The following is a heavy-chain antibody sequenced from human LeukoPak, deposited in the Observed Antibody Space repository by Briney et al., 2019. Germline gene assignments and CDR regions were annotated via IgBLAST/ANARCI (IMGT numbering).Heavy chain of an antibody. J-gene: IGHJ4*02. Sequence: PGGSLRLSCAASGFTFGSYNMNWVRQAPGKGLEWVSSISSSSSYIYYADSVKGRFTISRDNAKNSLYLQMNSLRAEDTAVYYCARVEGFGEIRGYFDYWGQGTLVTVSS. CDR2: ISSSSSYI. V-gene: IGHV3-21*01. CDR1: GFTFGSYN. CDR3: ARVEGFGEIRGYFDY. D-gene: IGHD3-10*01.